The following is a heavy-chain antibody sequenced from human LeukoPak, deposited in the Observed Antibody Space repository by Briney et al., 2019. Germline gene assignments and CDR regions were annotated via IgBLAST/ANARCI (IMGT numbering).Heavy chain of an antibody. CDR1: GYTFTSYD. D-gene: IGHD6-6*01. V-gene: IGHV1-8*01. CDR2: MNTNSGNT. J-gene: IGHJ5*02. Sequence: ASVKVSCKASGYTFTSYDINWVRQATGQGLEWMGWMNTNSGNTGYAQKFQGRVTMTRNTSISTAYMELSSLRSEDTAVYYCARGADVAARFDPWGQGTLVTVSS. CDR3: ARGADVAARFDP.